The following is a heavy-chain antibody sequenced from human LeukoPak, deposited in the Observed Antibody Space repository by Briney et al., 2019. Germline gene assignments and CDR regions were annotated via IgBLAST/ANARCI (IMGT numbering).Heavy chain of an antibody. V-gene: IGHV3-23*01. CDR1: GFTFSTYA. J-gene: IGHJ3*02. Sequence: GRSLRLSCAASGFTFSTYAMNWVRQAPGKGLDWVSGISGSGGSTYYADSVKGRFTISRDNSKNTLYLQMNSLRAEDTAVYYCARSSAFDIWGQGTMVTVSS. CDR2: ISGSGGST. CDR3: ARSSAFDI.